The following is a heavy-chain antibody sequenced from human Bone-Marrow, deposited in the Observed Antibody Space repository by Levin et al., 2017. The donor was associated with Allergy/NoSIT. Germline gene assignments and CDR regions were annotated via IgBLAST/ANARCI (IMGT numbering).Heavy chain of an antibody. Sequence: GGSLRLSCAASGFSVSKNYMNWVRQAPGKGLEWVSIIHSGDTTYYSDSGKGRFPIPSHPSKNTVSLHTHGPRVEDTTVYYCALVVSSGWSRVEVFDLWGLGTMITV. CDR3: ALVVSSGWSRVEVFDL. CDR2: IHSGDTT. V-gene: IGHV3-53*01. J-gene: IGHJ3*01. CDR1: GFSVSKNY. D-gene: IGHD6-19*01.